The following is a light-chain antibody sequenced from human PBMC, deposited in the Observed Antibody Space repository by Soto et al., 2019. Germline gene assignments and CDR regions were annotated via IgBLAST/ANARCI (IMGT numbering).Light chain of an antibody. Sequence: EIVMTQSPATLSVSPGERTTLSCRASQSVGNNLAWYQQKPGQAPRLLIYGAYTRATGVTARFSGSGSGTDFTRSISSLQSEDFAVYDCQHYNYWPPKTFGQGTKV. CDR2: GAY. V-gene: IGKV3-15*01. CDR1: QSVGNN. CDR3: QHYNYWPPKT. J-gene: IGKJ1*01.